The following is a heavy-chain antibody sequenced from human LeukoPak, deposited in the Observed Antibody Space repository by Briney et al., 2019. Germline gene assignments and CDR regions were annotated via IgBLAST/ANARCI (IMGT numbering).Heavy chain of an antibody. CDR3: ARFTMTRGWFDP. CDR2: INAGNGNT. V-gene: IGHV1-3*01. D-gene: IGHD3-22*01. Sequence: GASVKVSCKASGYTFTTYAMHWVRQAPGQRLEWMGWINAGNGNTKYSQKFQGRVTITRDTSASKAYMELSSLRSEDTAIYYCARFTMTRGWFDPWGRGTLVTVSS. J-gene: IGHJ5*02. CDR1: GYTFTTYA.